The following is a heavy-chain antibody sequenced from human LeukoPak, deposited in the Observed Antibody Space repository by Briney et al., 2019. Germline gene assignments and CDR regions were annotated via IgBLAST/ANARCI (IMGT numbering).Heavy chain of an antibody. CDR2: IKQDGSEK. V-gene: IGHV3-7*03. Sequence: PGGSLRLSCAASGFTFSSYWMSWVRQAPGKGLEWVANIKQDGSEKYYVDSVKGRFTISRDNAKNSLYLQMNSLRAEDTAVYYCARPRFPYYRLSGTDYYYMDVWGKGTTVTVSS. J-gene: IGHJ6*03. CDR3: ARPRFPYYRLSGTDYYYMDV. D-gene: IGHD3-10*01. CDR1: GFTFSSYW.